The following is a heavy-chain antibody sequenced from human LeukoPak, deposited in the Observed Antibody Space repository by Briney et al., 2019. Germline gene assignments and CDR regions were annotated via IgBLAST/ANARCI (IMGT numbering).Heavy chain of an antibody. V-gene: IGHV3-74*01. CDR2: IASDGNNR. J-gene: IGHJ4*02. CDR1: GFTFSSYW. Sequence: GGSLRLSCAASGFTFSSYWMNWVRQVPGKGLVWVSRIASDGNNRDYADSVRGRFTISRDNAKKSLYLQMNSLRAEDTAVYYCARRYFDYWGQGTLVTVSS. CDR3: ARRYFDY.